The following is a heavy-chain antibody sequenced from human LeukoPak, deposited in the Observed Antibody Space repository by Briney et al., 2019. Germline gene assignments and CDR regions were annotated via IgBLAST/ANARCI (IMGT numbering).Heavy chain of an antibody. CDR2: IYHSGST. V-gene: IGHV4-4*02. D-gene: IGHD3-22*01. CDR3: ASGSYYYDSNDAFDI. CDR1: GGSISSSNW. Sequence: SGTLSLTCAVSGGSISSSNWWSWVRQPPGKGLEWIGEIYHSGSTNYNPSLKSRVTISVDKSKNQFSLKLSSVTAADTAVYYCASGSYYYDSNDAFDIWGQGTMVTVSS. J-gene: IGHJ3*02.